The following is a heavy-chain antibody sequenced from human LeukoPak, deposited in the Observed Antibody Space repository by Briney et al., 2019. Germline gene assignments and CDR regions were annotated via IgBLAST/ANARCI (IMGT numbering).Heavy chain of an antibody. V-gene: IGHV3-64*01. CDR1: GFTFSDYA. J-gene: IGHJ4*02. Sequence: PGGSLRLSCAASGFTFSDYAMHWVRQAPGKGLEFVSVIGPIGVYTYYANSVKGRFTISRDNSKSTVSLQMGSLRDEDMAVYYCARSPPGRTNWNYYDCWGRGTLVTVSS. CDR2: IGPIGVYT. D-gene: IGHD1-1*01. CDR3: ARSPPGRTNWNYYDC.